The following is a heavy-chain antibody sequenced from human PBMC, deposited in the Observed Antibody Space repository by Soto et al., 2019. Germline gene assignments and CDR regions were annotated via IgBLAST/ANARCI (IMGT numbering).Heavy chain of an antibody. CDR2: INTNSGTT. Sequence: QVQLVQSGAEVKKPGASVKVSCKASGYTFTDYYMHWVRQAPGQRLEWMGWINTNSGTTNYAQKCQGWVTMTRDTSITTVYMEVSRLRSDDTAVYYCARVPRGVYYGMDVWGQGTTVTVSS. CDR3: ARVPRGVYYGMDV. D-gene: IGHD3-10*01. J-gene: IGHJ6*02. V-gene: IGHV1-2*04. CDR1: GYTFTDYY.